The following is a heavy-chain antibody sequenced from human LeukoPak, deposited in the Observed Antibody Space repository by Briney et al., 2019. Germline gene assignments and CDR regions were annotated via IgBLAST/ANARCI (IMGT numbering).Heavy chain of an antibody. CDR2: INHSGST. Sequence: SETPSLTCAVYGGSFSGYYWSWIRQPPGKGLEWIGEINHSGSTNYNPFLKSRVTISVDTSKNQFSLKLSSVTAADTAVYYCARGRRRLGELSLFRGYYYYYMDVWGKGTTVTVSS. V-gene: IGHV4-34*01. CDR1: GGSFSGYY. CDR3: ARGRRRLGELSLFRGYYYYYMDV. J-gene: IGHJ6*03. D-gene: IGHD3-16*02.